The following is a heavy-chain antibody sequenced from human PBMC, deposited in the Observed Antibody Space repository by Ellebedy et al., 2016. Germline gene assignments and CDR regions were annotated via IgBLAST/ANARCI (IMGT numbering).Heavy chain of an antibody. D-gene: IGHD3-22*01. CDR3: AREGSTYYYDRRFDY. CDR1: GDSVSSNSAA. CDR2: TYYRSKWYN. J-gene: IGHJ4*02. Sequence: SQTLSLTXXISGDSVSSNSAAWNWIRQSPSRGLEWLGRTYYRSKWYNDYAVSVKSRITINPDTSKNQFSLQLNSVTPEDTAVYYCAREGSTYYYDRRFDYWGQGTLVTVSS. V-gene: IGHV6-1*01.